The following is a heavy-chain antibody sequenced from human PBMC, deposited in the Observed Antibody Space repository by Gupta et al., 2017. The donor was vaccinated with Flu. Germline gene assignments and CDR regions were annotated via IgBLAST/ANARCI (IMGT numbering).Heavy chain of an antibody. V-gene: IGHV4-34*01. CDR3: ARGTRDYVWGSYRYTVGRGNYYFDY. CDR2: INHSGST. J-gene: IGHJ4*02. CDR1: GGSFSGYY. D-gene: IGHD3-16*02. Sequence: QVQLQQWGAGLLKPSETLSLTCAVYGGSFSGYYWSWIRQPRGKGLEWIGEINHSGSTNYNPSLKSRVTISVDTSKNQFSLKLSSVTAADTAVYYCARGTRDYVWGSYRYTVGRGNYYFDYWGQGTLVTVSS.